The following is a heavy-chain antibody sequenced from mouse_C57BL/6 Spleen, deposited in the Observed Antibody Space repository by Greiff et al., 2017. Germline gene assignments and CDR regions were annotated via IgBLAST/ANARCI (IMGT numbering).Heavy chain of an antibody. V-gene: IGHV1-53*01. CDR1: GYTFTSYW. J-gene: IGHJ4*01. CDR3: ARPSSSGLLLAMDD. Sequence: VKLQQPGTELVKPGASVKLSCKASGYTFTSYWMHWVKQRPGQGLEWIGNINPSNGGTNYNEKFKSKATLTVDKSSSTAYMQLSSLTSEDSAVYYCARPSSSGLLLAMDDWGQGTSVTVSS. D-gene: IGHD3-2*02. CDR2: INPSNGGT.